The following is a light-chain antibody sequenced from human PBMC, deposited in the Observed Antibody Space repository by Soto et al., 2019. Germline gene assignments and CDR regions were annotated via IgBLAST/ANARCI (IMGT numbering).Light chain of an antibody. Sequence: DIQMTQSPSTRSASVGDRGTVTCRASQSISSWLAWYQKKPGKDPKILIYDASSLESGVPSRFSGGGSGTEFSLIINGLLPEDFATYYCQQYHGFWFGQGTKV. CDR2: DAS. V-gene: IGKV1-5*01. CDR3: QQYHGFW. CDR1: QSISSW. J-gene: IGKJ1*01.